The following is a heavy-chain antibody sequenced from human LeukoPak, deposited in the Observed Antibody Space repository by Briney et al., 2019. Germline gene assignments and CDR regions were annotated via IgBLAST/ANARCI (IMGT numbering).Heavy chain of an antibody. CDR1: GFTFSSYW. V-gene: IGHV3-7*01. Sequence: GGSLRLSCAASGFTFSSYWMNWVRQAPGKGLEWVANIRKDGSERYYVDSVKGRFTISRDNTKKSLYLQMNTLRAEDTAVYYCARDLAGPPQEAFDIWGQGTMVTVSS. CDR2: IRKDGSER. CDR3: ARDLAGPPQEAFDI. J-gene: IGHJ3*02.